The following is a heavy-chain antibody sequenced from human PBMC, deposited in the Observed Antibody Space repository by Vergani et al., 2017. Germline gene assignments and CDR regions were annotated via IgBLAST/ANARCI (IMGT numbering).Heavy chain of an antibody. CDR1: GYTFTSYY. V-gene: IGHV1-69*01. J-gene: IGHJ5*02. CDR3: ARIGNRGMPYCSSTSCPDP. D-gene: IGHD2-2*01. CDR2: IIPIFGTA. Sequence: QVQLVQSGAEVKKPGASVKVSCKASGYTFTSYYMHWVRQAPGQGLEWMGGIIPIFGTANYAQKFQGRVTITADESTSTAYMELSSLRSEDTAVYYCARIGNRGMPYCSSTSCPDPWGQGTLVTVSS.